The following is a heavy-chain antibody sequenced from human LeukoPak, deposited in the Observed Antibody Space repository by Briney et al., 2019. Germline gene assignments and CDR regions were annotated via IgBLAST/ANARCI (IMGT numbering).Heavy chain of an antibody. J-gene: IGHJ4*02. CDR3: AKGHGHYGSGSYGY. CDR2: IRYDGSNK. D-gene: IGHD3-10*01. V-gene: IGHV3-30*02. Sequence: GGSLRLSCAASGSTFSSYGMHWVRQAPGKGLEWVAFIRYDGSNKYYADSVKGRFTISRDNSKNTLYLQMNSLRAEDTAVYYCAKGHGHYGSGSYGYWGQGTLVTVSS. CDR1: GSTFSSYG.